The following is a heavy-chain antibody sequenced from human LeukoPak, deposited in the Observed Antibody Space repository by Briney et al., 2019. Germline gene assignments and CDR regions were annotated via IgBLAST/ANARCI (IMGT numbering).Heavy chain of an antibody. CDR1: GGSISSGSYY. Sequence: PSQTLSLTCTVSGGSISSGSYYWRWIRQPAGKGLEWIGRIYTSGSTNYNPSLKRRVTISVDTSKNRFSLKLSSVTAADTAVYYCASDNYDFWSGYPRLGYYYYYMDVWGKGTTVTVSS. V-gene: IGHV4-61*02. J-gene: IGHJ6*03. CDR3: ASDNYDFWSGYPRLGYYYYYMDV. CDR2: IYTSGST. D-gene: IGHD3-3*01.